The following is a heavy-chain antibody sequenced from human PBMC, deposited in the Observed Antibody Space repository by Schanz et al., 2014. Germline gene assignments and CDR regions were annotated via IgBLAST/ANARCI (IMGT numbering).Heavy chain of an antibody. V-gene: IGHV1-46*03. Sequence: QVQVEQSGPEVKKPGASVTVSCQASGYTFSFTSYNVHWVRQAPGQGLEWMGYINSSGGGTSYAQKFQGRVTITADKSTSTASMELTSLRSEDTAVYYCARDGVDAAAGGNYWGQGTLVTVSS. CDR2: INSSGGGT. J-gene: IGHJ4*02. CDR1: GYTFSFTSYN. D-gene: IGHD6-13*01. CDR3: ARDGVDAAAGGNY.